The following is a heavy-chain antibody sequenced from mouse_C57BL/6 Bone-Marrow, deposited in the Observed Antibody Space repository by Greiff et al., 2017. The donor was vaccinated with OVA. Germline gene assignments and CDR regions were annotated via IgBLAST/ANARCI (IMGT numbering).Heavy chain of an antibody. CDR3: ARNWEGNYGWYFDV. CDR2: IWSGGST. V-gene: IGHV2-2*01. Sequence: QVQLQQSGPGLVQPSQSLSITCTVSGFSLTSYGVHWVRQSPGKGLEWLGVIWSGGSTDYNAAFISRLSISKDNSKSQVFFKMNSLQADDTAIYYCARNWEGNYGWYFDVWGTGTTVTVSS. CDR1: GFSLTSYG. J-gene: IGHJ1*03. D-gene: IGHD2-1*01.